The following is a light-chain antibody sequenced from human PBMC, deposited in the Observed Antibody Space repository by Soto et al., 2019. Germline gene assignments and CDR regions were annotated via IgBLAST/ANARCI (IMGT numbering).Light chain of an antibody. CDR3: QQYGSAPPRT. CDR1: QSISSSF. CDR2: GAS. V-gene: IGKV3-20*01. J-gene: IGKJ4*01. Sequence: EFVLTQSPGKLSLSPGERATLSCRASQSISSSFLSWYQQKPDQAPRLLIYGASSRGTGIPDRFSSSGSGTDFSLTISRLEPEDVAVYYCQQYGSAPPRTFGGGTKVEIK.